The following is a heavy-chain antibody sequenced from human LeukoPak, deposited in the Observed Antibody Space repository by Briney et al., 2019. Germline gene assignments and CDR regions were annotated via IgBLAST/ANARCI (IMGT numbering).Heavy chain of an antibody. CDR3: ARHGYSSSWTFDY. V-gene: IGHV4-39*01. CDR1: GGSISSSSHY. J-gene: IGHJ4*02. Sequence: PSGTLSLTCTVSGGSISSSSHYWGWIRQPPGKRLEWIGSIYYSGSTYYNPSLKSRVTISVDTSKNQFSLKLSSVTAADTAVYYCARHGYSSSWTFDYWGQGTLVTVSS. D-gene: IGHD6-13*01. CDR2: IYYSGST.